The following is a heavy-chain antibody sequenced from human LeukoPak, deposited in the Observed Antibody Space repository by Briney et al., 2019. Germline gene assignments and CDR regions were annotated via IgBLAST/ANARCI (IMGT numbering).Heavy chain of an antibody. D-gene: IGHD2-21*01. V-gene: IGHV3-15*01. Sequence: KPGGSLRLSCAASGFTFSNAWMSWVRQAPGKGLEWVGRIKSKTDGRTTDYAAPVKGRFTISRDDSKNTLYLQMNSLKTEDTAVYYCTTERPPFVVLGRDYWGQGTLVTVSS. CDR3: TTERPPFVVLGRDY. CDR2: IKSKTDGRTT. J-gene: IGHJ4*02. CDR1: GFTFSNAW.